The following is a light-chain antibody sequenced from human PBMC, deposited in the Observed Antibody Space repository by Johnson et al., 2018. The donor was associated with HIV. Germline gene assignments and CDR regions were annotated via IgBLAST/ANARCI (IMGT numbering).Light chain of an antibody. Sequence: QLVLTQPPSVSAAPGQKVTISCSGRSSNIGSNSVSWYQQLPGTAPKLLIYENNKRPSGIPDRFSGSKSGTSATLGITGLQTGDEADYYCGTWDSSLSAYVFGTGTKVTVL. CDR2: ENN. J-gene: IGLJ1*01. CDR1: SSNIGSNS. CDR3: GTWDSSLSAYV. V-gene: IGLV1-51*02.